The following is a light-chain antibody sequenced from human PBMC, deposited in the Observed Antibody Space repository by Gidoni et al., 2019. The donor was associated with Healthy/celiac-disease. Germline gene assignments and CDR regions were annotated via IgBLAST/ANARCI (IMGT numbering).Light chain of an antibody. Sequence: QSVLTQPPSASAPPGPRVTISCSGSISNIGSNTVNWYQQLPGTAPKRLLYSNNHRPSGVPDRFSGYKAGTSDSLAISGIQSEEEADYYCAAWDESLNGQVLGGGTKLNVL. CDR1: ISNIGSNT. J-gene: IGLJ3*02. CDR2: SNN. CDR3: AAWDESLNGQV. V-gene: IGLV1-44*01.